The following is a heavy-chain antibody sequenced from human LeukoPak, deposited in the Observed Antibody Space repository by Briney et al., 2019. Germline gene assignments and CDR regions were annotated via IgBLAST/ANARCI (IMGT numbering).Heavy chain of an antibody. Sequence: GGSLRLSCAASGFTFSSYAMSWVRQAPGKGLEWVSAISGSGAGTYYADSVKGRFTISRDNSKNTLYLQMSSLRAEDTAVYYCAKGGETYYYDSSGYYDRRYFDYWGQGTLVTVSS. J-gene: IGHJ4*02. V-gene: IGHV3-23*01. D-gene: IGHD3-22*01. CDR2: ISGSGAGT. CDR1: GFTFSSYA. CDR3: AKGGETYYYDSSGYYDRRYFDY.